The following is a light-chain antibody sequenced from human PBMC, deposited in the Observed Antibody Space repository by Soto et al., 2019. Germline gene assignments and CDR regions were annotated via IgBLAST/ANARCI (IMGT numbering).Light chain of an antibody. CDR1: QSIGNL. V-gene: IGKV1-5*03. CDR3: QHYNTYSP. J-gene: IGKJ4*02. Sequence: DIQMTQSPSTLSASVGDRVIITCRASQSIGNLLAWYQQKPGQAPNLLIYKASTLESGVPSRFSGSGSGTEFTLTISSLQPDDFATYYCQHYNTYSPFGGGTKVEIK. CDR2: KAS.